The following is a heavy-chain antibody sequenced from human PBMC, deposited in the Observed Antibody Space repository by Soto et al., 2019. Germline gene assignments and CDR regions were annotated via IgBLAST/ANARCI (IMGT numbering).Heavy chain of an antibody. V-gene: IGHV5-51*01. D-gene: IGHD3-22*01. CDR2: IYPGDSDT. J-gene: IGHJ6*02. CDR3: ARHGPRVYYDNSDYYYYGMDV. CDR1: GYSFTIYW. Sequence: PGESLKISCKGSGYSFTIYWIGWVRQMPGKGLEWMGIIYPGDSDTGYSPSFQGQVTISADKSISTAYLQWSSLKASDTAMYYCARHGPRVYYDNSDYYYYGMDVWGQGTTVTVPS.